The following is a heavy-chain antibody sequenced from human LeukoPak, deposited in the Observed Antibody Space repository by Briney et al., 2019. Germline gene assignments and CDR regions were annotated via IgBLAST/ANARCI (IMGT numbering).Heavy chain of an antibody. V-gene: IGHV4-59*01. CDR3: AALRYYYDSSGPPSKYFQH. J-gene: IGHJ1*01. Sequence: RSSETLSLTCTVSGGSISSYYWSWIRQPPGKGLEWIGYIYYSGSTNYNPSLKSRVTISVDTSKNQFSLKLSSVTAADTAVYYCAALRYYYDSSGPPSKYFQHWGQGTLVTVSS. D-gene: IGHD3-22*01. CDR1: GGSISSYY. CDR2: IYYSGST.